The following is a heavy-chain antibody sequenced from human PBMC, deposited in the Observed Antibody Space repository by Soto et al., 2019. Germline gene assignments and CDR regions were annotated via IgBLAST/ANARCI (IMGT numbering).Heavy chain of an antibody. CDR1: GYSFTSYW. CDR3: ARSRADYDFWSGYPKSPDY. D-gene: IGHD3-3*01. CDR2: IVPSVSYT. J-gene: IGHJ4*02. V-gene: IGHV5-10-1*01. Sequence: PGESLKISCKGSGYSFTSYWIGWVRQMPGKGLEWMGRIVPSVSYTNYSPSFQGHVTILADKSISTVYLQWSSLKASDTAMYYCARSRADYDFWSGYPKSPDYWGQGTLVTVSS.